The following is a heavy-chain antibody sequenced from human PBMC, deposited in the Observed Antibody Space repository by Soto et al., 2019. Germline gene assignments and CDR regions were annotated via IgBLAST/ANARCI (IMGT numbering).Heavy chain of an antibody. Sequence: DVQLVETGGGLIQPGGSLRISCAVSGFTGSGDYMNWVRQAPGKGLEWVSIIYSDGSTYYADSVNGRFTISRDNSKDTLFLQMNSLRAEDTAVYYCARSPNGSHYFDYWGQGTLVTVSS. CDR1: GFTGSGDY. V-gene: IGHV3-53*02. CDR3: ARSPNGSHYFDY. D-gene: IGHD2-8*01. CDR2: IYSDGST. J-gene: IGHJ4*02.